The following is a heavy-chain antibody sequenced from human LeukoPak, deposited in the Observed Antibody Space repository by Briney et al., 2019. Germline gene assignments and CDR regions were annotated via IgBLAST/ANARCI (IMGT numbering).Heavy chain of an antibody. Sequence: SETLSLTCTVSGGSISSRSYYWGWIRQPPGKGLEWIGSIYYSGSTYYNPSLKSRVTISVDTSKNQFSLKLSSVTAADTAVYYCARAAVVVVGATSSVLFDYWGQGTLVTVSS. CDR3: ARAAVVVVGATSSVLFDY. D-gene: IGHD2-15*01. CDR2: IYYSGST. J-gene: IGHJ4*02. V-gene: IGHV4-39*07. CDR1: GGSISSRSYY.